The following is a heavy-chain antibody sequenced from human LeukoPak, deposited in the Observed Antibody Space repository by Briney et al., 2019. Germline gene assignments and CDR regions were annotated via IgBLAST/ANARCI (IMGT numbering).Heavy chain of an antibody. CDR1: GFTFSTYG. CDR3: ARGHSALRITMVRGVWYNY. Sequence: PGGSLRLSCAASGFTFSTYGMNWVRQPPGKGLEWIGEINHSGSTNYNPSLKSRVTISVDTSKNQFSLKLSSVTAADTAVYYCARGHSALRITMVRGVWYNYWGQGTLVTVSS. J-gene: IGHJ4*02. CDR2: INHSGST. D-gene: IGHD3-10*01. V-gene: IGHV4-34*01.